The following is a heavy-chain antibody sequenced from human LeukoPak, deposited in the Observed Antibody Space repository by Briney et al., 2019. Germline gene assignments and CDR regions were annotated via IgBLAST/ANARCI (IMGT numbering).Heavy chain of an antibody. J-gene: IGHJ4*02. Sequence: SETLSLTCTVSGGSISSYYWSWIRQPPGKGLEWIGYIYYSGSTNYNPSPKSRVTISVDTSKNQFSLKLSSVTAADTAVYYCARGGGPATGYYPLSYFDYWGQGTLVTVSS. CDR2: IYYSGST. CDR3: ARGGGPATGYYPLSYFDY. CDR1: GGSISSYY. D-gene: IGHD3-9*01. V-gene: IGHV4-59*01.